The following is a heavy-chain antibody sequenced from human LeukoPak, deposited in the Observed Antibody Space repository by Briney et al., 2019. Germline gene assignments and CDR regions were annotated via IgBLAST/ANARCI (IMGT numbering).Heavy chain of an antibody. CDR2: ISVSAGST. Sequence: PGGSLRLSCAASGFTFSSYAMSWVRQAPGKGLDWVSAISVSAGSTYYADSVKGRFTISRDNSKNTLYLQMNSLRAEDTAVYYCAKDRTYYYDSTDAFDIWGQGTMVTISS. J-gene: IGHJ3*02. V-gene: IGHV3-23*01. CDR3: AKDRTYYYDSTDAFDI. CDR1: GFTFSSYA. D-gene: IGHD3-22*01.